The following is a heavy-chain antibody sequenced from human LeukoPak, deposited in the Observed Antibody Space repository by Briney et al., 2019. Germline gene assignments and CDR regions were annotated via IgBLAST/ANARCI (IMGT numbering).Heavy chain of an antibody. CDR1: GGSFSGYY. Sequence: SETLSLTCAVYGGSFSGYYWSWIRQPPGKGLEWIGEINHSGSTNYNPSLKSRVTISVDTSKNQFSLKLTSVTAADTAVYYCARGRGDTSGYYYFQHWGQGTLVTVSS. V-gene: IGHV4-34*01. J-gene: IGHJ1*01. CDR2: INHSGST. D-gene: IGHD3-22*01. CDR3: ARGRGDTSGYYYFQH.